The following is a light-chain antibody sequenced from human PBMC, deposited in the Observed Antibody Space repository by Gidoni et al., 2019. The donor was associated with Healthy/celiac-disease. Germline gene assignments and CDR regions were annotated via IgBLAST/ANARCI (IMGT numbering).Light chain of an antibody. V-gene: IGKV1-8*01. J-gene: IGKJ3*01. CDR1: QGISSY. CDR2: AAS. Sequence: ITCRASQGISSYLAWYQQKPGKAPKLLIYAASTLQSGVPSRFSGSGSGTDFTLTISCLQSEDFATYYCQQYYRYPRTFGPGTKVDIK. CDR3: QQYYRYPRT.